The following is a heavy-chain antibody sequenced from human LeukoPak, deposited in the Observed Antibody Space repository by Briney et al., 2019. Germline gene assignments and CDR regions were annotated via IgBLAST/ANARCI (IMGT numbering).Heavy chain of an antibody. CDR2: IYYSGST. CDR1: GGSISSYY. Sequence: PSETLSLTCTVSGGSISSYYWSWIRQPSGKGLEWIGYIYYSGSTNYNPSLKSRVTISVDTSKNQFSLKMSSVTAADTAVYYCARHMSVRGVPSWFDPWGQGTLVTVSS. D-gene: IGHD3-10*01. V-gene: IGHV4-59*08. J-gene: IGHJ5*02. CDR3: ARHMSVRGVPSWFDP.